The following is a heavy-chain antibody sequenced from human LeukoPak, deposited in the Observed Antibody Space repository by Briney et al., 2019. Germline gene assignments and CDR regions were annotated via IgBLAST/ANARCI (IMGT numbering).Heavy chain of an antibody. CDR3: AKDLATVTTMGY. Sequence: GGSLRLSCAASGFTFSSYGMHWVRQAPGKGLEWVSAISGSGGSTYYADSVKGRFTISRDNSKNTLYLQMNSLRAEDTAVYYCAKDLATVTTMGYWGQGTLVTVSS. J-gene: IGHJ4*02. D-gene: IGHD4-17*01. V-gene: IGHV3-23*01. CDR1: GFTFSSYG. CDR2: ISGSGGST.